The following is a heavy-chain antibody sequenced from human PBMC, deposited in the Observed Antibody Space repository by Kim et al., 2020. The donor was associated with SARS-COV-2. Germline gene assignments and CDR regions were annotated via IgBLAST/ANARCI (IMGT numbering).Heavy chain of an antibody. D-gene: IGHD6-13*01. CDR1: GGSFSGYY. CDR3: ARETGYIAAAGHD. CDR2: INHSGST. J-gene: IGHJ4*02. V-gene: IGHV4-34*01. Sequence: SETLSLTCAVYGGSFSGYYWSWIRQPPGKGLEWIGEINHSGSTNYNPSLKSRVTISVDTSKNQFSLKLSSVTAADTAVYYCARETGYIAAAGHDWGQGTLVTVSS.